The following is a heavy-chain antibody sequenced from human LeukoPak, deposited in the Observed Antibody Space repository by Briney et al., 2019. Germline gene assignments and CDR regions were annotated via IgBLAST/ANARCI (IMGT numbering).Heavy chain of an antibody. CDR1: GGSISSYY. Sequence: SETLSLTCTVSGGSISSYYWSWIRQPPGKGLGWIGYIHYSGSTNYNPSLKSRVTISVDTSKDQFSLKLISVTAADTAVYYCARLLGRVADGYYYYYGMDVWGKGTTVTVSS. CDR2: IHYSGST. CDR3: ARLLGRVADGYYYYYGMDV. D-gene: IGHD6-13*01. V-gene: IGHV4-59*01. J-gene: IGHJ6*04.